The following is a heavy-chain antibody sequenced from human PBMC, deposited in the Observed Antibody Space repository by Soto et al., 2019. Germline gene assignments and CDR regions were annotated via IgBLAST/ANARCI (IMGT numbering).Heavy chain of an antibody. J-gene: IGHJ4*02. V-gene: IGHV4-31*03. CDR3: ASLSAGYYYDSSGYYFDY. CDR1: GGSISSGGYY. D-gene: IGHD3-22*01. CDR2: IYYSGST. Sequence: LTCTVSGGSISSGGYYWSWIRQHPGKGLEWIGYIYYSGSTYYNPSLKSRVTISVDTSKNQFSLKLSSVTAADTAVYYCASLSAGYYYDSSGYYFDYWGQGTLVTVSS.